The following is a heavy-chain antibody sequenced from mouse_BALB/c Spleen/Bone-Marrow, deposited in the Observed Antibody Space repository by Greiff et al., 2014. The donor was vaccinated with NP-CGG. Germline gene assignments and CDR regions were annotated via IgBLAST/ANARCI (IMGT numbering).Heavy chain of an antibody. CDR1: GSNIKDTY. J-gene: IGHJ3*01. D-gene: IGHD2-4*01. CDR2: IDPANGNT. V-gene: IGHV14-3*02. Sequence: EVQLQQSGAELVKPGASVKLSCTASGSNIKDTYMHWAKQRPEQGLEWIGGIDPANGNTKYDPKFQGKATITADTSSNTAYLQLSSLTSEDTAVYYCAVYDYEGFAYWGQGTLVTVSA. CDR3: AVYDYEGFAY.